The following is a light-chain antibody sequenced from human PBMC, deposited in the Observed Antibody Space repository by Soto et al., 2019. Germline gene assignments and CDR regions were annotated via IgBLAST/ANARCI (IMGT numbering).Light chain of an antibody. J-gene: IGKJ4*02. V-gene: IGKV3-15*01. CDR2: GAS. CDR3: QQYNNWPRT. Sequence: IVLTQSPTTLSLSPGARATLSCRHSVSGNSNLPWYQQKPGQAPRILVYGASTTATAIPARFSGSGSGTEFTLTISSLQSEDFADDYCQQYNNWPRTFGGGTKVEIK. CDR1: VSGNSN.